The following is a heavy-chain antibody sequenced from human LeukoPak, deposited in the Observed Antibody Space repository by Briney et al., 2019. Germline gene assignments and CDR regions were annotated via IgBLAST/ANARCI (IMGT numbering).Heavy chain of an antibody. CDR3: ARAIDQMHARDY. CDR1: GYTFTTYY. Sequence: ASVKVSCKASGYTFTTYYMHWVRQAPGQGLECMGIINPSGGSTSYAQKFQGRVTMTRDMSTSTVYMELSSLRSEDTAVYYCARAIDQMHARDYWGQGTLVTVSS. V-gene: IGHV1-46*01. CDR2: INPSGGST. D-gene: IGHD2-15*01. J-gene: IGHJ4*02.